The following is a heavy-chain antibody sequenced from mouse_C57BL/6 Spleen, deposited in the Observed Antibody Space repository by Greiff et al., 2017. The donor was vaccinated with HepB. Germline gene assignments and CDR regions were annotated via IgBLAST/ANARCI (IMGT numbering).Heavy chain of an antibody. Sequence: QVQLQQSGAELAKPGASVKLSCKASGYTFTSYWMHWVKQRPGQGLEWIGYINPSSGYTKYNQKFKDKATLTADKSSSTAYMQLSSLTYEDSAVYYCARDSTGTPWYFDVWGTGTTVTVSS. CDR1: GYTFTSYW. CDR2: INPSSGYT. CDR3: ARDSTGTPWYFDV. V-gene: IGHV1-7*01. D-gene: IGHD4-1*02. J-gene: IGHJ1*03.